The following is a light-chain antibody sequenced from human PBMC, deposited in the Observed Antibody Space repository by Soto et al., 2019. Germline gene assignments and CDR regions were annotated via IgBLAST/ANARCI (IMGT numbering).Light chain of an antibody. CDR3: QQSYSTTWT. Sequence: IQMTQSPSSLSASVGDIVTITCRASQSISSYLNWYQQKPGKAPKXLIYAASSLQSGVPSRFSGSGSGTDFTLTISSLQNEDFATYYCQQSYSTTWTFGQGTKVDIK. V-gene: IGKV1-39*01. J-gene: IGKJ1*01. CDR1: QSISSY. CDR2: AAS.